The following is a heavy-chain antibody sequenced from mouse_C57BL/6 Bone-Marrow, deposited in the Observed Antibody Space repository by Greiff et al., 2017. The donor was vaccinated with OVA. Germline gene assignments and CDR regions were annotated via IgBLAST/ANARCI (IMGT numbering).Heavy chain of an antibody. CDR2: IDPETGGT. CDR3: TRRLWLRQGGYYFDY. J-gene: IGHJ2*01. D-gene: IGHD2-2*01. CDR1: GYTFTDYE. Sequence: VQLQESGAELVRPGASVTLSCKASGYTFTDYEMHWVKQTPVHGLEWIGAIDPETGGTAYNQKFKGKAILTADKSSSTAYMELRSLTSEDSAVYYCTRRLWLRQGGYYFDYWGQGTTLTVSS. V-gene: IGHV1-15*01.